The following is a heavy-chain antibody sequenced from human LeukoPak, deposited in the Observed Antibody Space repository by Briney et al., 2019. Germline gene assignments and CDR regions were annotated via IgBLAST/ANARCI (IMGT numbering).Heavy chain of an antibody. CDR3: VRGDDIGKHPTRAYYFDI. J-gene: IGHJ4*02. V-gene: IGHV3-23*01. CDR1: RFTSTCHA. CDR2: TGLESVHT. D-gene: IGHD3-10*01. Sequence: GGSLRLSCAASRFTSTCHAMSWVRQAPGKGLEWVSTTGLESVHTLCADSVQGRFTVSRDNSRNTLDLQMDNLTVDDTAIYYCVRGDDIGKHPTRAYYFDIWGQGTLVSVSS.